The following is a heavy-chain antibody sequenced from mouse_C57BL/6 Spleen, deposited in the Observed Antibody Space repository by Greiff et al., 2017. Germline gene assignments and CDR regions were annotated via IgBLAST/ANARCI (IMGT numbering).Heavy chain of an antibody. J-gene: IGHJ2*01. CDR3: ARSRSNNYFDY. CDR2: IYPGSGST. Sequence: VQLLQPGAELVKPGASVKMSCKASGYTFTSYWITWVKQRPGQGLEWIGDIYPGSGSTDYNEKFKSKATLTVDTSSSTAYMQLSSLTSEDTAVYYCARSRSNNYFDYWGQGTTLTVSS. D-gene: IGHD2-5*01. V-gene: IGHV1-55*01. CDR1: GYTFTSYW.